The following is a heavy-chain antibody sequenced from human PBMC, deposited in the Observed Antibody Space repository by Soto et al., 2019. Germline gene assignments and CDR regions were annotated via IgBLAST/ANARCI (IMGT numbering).Heavy chain of an antibody. D-gene: IGHD1-1*01. CDR3: ARGSGIVALPGELEDVKYDY. CDR2: FNESGSK. Sequence: QVQLQQWGAGLVKPSETLSLSCAVYGQSFSGHSWAWIPQPQGKGLGGIGEFNESGSKYYIPSLKSRVTISTDTSKNQFSLKLSSVSAADTAAYFCARGSGIVALPGELEDVKYDYWGQGTLVNVSS. J-gene: IGHJ4*02. CDR1: GQSFSGHS. V-gene: IGHV4-34*01.